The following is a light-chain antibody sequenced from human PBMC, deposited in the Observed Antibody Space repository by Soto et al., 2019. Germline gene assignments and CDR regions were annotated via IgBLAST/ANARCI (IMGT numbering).Light chain of an antibody. V-gene: IGKV3-20*01. CDR2: ASS. Sequence: ASKTVSTNVDLSKMQXGHAPMLLIYASSXRPAGIPYRFSGSGSGTDFTLNTSRLEPEDGAVYYCQQYCSSRITSGQGTRLEIK. CDR3: QQYCSSRIT. J-gene: IGKJ5*01. CDR1: KTVSTN.